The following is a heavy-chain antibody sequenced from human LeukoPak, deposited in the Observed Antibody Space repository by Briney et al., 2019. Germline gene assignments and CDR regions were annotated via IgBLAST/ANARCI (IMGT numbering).Heavy chain of an antibody. J-gene: IGHJ6*03. CDR2: VFYSGST. CDR3: ARENPYYYYMDV. Sequence: SETLSLTCNVSGSSMRPYYWTWIRQSPGEGLEWIGYVFYSGSTTYNLSLKSRVTISADTTNNHFSLRLSSVTAADTAVYYCARENPYYYYMDVWGKGTTVTVSS. CDR1: GSSMRPYY. V-gene: IGHV4-59*01.